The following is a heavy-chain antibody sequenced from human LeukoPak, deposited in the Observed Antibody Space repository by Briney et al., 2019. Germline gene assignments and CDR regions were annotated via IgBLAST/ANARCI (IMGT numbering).Heavy chain of an antibody. V-gene: IGHV3-21*01. Sequence: PGGPLRLSCAASGFTFKNYNMNCVRQAPGKGLEWVSSISTSSSYIYYADSVKRRFTISRDNAKNSLYLQMNSLRAEDTAVYYCARSARIAAPPGLDYWGQGTLVTVSS. CDR2: ISTSSSYI. CDR1: GFTFKNYN. D-gene: IGHD6-6*01. J-gene: IGHJ4*02. CDR3: ARSARIAAPPGLDY.